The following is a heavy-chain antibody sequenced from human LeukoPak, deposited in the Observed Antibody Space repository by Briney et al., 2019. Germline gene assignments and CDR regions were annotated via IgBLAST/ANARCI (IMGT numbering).Heavy chain of an antibody. CDR3: ARRRYSGSSQHFDY. D-gene: IGHD1-26*01. Sequence: QPGGSLRLSCAASGFTFSRYWMTWVRQAPGKGLEWVANIKQDGSEKYYVDSVKGRFTISRDNAKNSLYLQMNSLRAEDTAVYYCARRRYSGSSQHFDYWGQGTLVTVSS. V-gene: IGHV3-7*01. CDR2: IKQDGSEK. J-gene: IGHJ4*02. CDR1: GFTFSRYW.